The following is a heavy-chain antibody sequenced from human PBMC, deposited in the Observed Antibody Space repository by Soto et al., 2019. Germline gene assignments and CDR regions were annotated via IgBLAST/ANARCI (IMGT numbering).Heavy chain of an antibody. CDR2: VIPIFGTA. CDR3: ARDPRYSRSWYGNFDY. Sequence: SLKVSCKASGGTFSSYAISWVRQAPGQWLEWMGGVIPIFGTANYAQKFQGRVTTTADESTSTAYMELSSLTSEDTAVYYCARDPRYSRSWYGNFDYWGQGTLVTVSS. CDR1: GGTFSSYA. J-gene: IGHJ4*02. D-gene: IGHD6-13*01. V-gene: IGHV1-69*13.